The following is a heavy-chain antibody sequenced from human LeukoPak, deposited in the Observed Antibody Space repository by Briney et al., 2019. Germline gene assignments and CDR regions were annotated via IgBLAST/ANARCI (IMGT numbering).Heavy chain of an antibody. V-gene: IGHV3-53*04. CDR1: GFTVSSNY. D-gene: IGHD3-10*01. CDR3: ARGPRYYGSGSPPFDY. Sequence: GGSLRLSCAASGFTVSSNYMSWVRQAPGKGLEWVSVIYSGGSTYYADSVKGRFTISRHNSKNTLYLQMNSLRAEDTAVYYCARGPRYYGSGSPPFDYWGQGTLVTVSS. J-gene: IGHJ4*02. CDR2: IYSGGST.